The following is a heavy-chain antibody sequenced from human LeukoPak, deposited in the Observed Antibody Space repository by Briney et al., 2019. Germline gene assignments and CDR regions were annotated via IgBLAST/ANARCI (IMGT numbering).Heavy chain of an antibody. D-gene: IGHD3-22*01. J-gene: IGHJ4*02. V-gene: IGHV4-38-2*01. CDR1: GYSINSGYY. Sequence: SETLSLTCAVSGYSINSGYYWGWIRQPPGKGLEWIGSIYHSGSTYYNPSLKSRVTISVDTSKNQFSLKLSSVTAADTAVYYCARHAGGYYDSSGYFDYWGQGTLVTVSS. CDR2: IYHSGST. CDR3: ARHAGGYYDSSGYFDY.